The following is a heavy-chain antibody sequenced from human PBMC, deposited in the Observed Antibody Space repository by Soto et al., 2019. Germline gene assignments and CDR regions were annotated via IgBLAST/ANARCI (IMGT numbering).Heavy chain of an antibody. V-gene: IGHV4-59*08. CDR3: ARLRDGSSWYQNYYYYYGMDV. J-gene: IGHJ6*02. CDR2: IYYSKST. Sequence: PSETLSLTCTVSGGSISSYYWSWIRQHPGKGLEWIGYIYYSKSTYYNPSLKSRVTISVDTSKNQFSLKLSSVTAADTAVYYCARLRDGSSWYQNYYYYYGMDVWGQGTTVTVSS. D-gene: IGHD6-13*01. CDR1: GGSISSYY.